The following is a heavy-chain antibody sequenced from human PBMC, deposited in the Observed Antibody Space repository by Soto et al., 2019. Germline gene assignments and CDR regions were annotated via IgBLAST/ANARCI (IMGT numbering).Heavy chain of an antibody. CDR2: IYPGDSDT. Sequence: GESLKTSCKGSGYSFTSYWIGWVRQMPGKGLEWMGIIYPGDSDTRYSPSFQGQVTISADKSISTAYLQWSSLKASDTAMYYCARGGFGYCSSTSCYTCGMDVWGQGTTVTVSS. CDR3: ARGGFGYCSSTSCYTCGMDV. CDR1: GYSFTSYW. D-gene: IGHD2-2*02. J-gene: IGHJ6*02. V-gene: IGHV5-51*01.